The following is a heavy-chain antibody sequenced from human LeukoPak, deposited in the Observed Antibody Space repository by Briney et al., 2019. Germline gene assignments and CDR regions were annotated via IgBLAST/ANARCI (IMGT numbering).Heavy chain of an antibody. Sequence: GGSLRLSCAASGFTFSSYGMHWVRQAPGKGLEWVAVIWYDGSNKYYADSVKGRFTISRDNFKNTLYLQMNSLRAEDTAVYYCARDSEVGATSFDYWGQGTLVTVSS. CDR1: GFTFSSYG. CDR3: ARDSEVGATSFDY. V-gene: IGHV3-33*01. D-gene: IGHD1-26*01. J-gene: IGHJ4*02. CDR2: IWYDGSNK.